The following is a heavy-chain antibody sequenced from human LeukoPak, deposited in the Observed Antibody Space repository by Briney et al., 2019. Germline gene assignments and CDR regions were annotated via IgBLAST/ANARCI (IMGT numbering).Heavy chain of an antibody. CDR1: GYTFTGYY. CDR3: ATNPLGYCSGGSCRDGWFDP. J-gene: IGHJ5*02. CDR2: INPNSGGT. D-gene: IGHD2-15*01. V-gene: IGHV1-2*02. Sequence: ASVKVSCKASGYTFTGYYMHWVRQAPGQGLEWMGWINPNSGGTNYAQKFQGRVTMTRDTSISTAYMELSSLRSEDTAVYYCATNPLGYCSGGSCRDGWFDPWGQGTLVTVSS.